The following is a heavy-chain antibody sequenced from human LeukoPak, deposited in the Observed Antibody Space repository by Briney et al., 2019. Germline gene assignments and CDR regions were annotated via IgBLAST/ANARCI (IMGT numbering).Heavy chain of an antibody. V-gene: IGHV3-48*03. CDR3: ARGPRGYSGSYYGFDY. Sequence: PGGSLRLSCAASGFTFSNYYMTWVRQAPGKGLEWVSYISSSGSTIYYADSVKGRFTISRDNAKNSLYLQMNSLRAEDTAVYYCARGPRGYSGSYYGFDYWGQGTLVTVSS. CDR2: ISSSGSTI. CDR1: GFTFSNYY. J-gene: IGHJ4*02. D-gene: IGHD1-26*01.